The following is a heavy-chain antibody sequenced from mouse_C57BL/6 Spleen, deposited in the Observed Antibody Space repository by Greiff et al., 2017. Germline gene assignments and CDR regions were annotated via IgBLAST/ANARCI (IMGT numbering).Heavy chain of an antibody. J-gene: IGHJ3*01. CDR1: GYSITSGYY. Sequence: VQLKESGPGLVKPSQSLSLTCSVTGYSITSGYYWNWIRQFPGNKLEWMGYISYDGSNNYNPSLKNRISITRDTSKNQFFLKLNSVTTEDTATYYCARDFPPWGAYWGQGTLVTVSA. V-gene: IGHV3-6*01. CDR3: ARDFPPWGAY. CDR2: ISYDGSN.